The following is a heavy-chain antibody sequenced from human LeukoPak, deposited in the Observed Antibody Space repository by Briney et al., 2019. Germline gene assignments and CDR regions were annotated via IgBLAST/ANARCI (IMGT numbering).Heavy chain of an antibody. CDR2: IIPILGIA. CDR1: GGTFSSYA. D-gene: IGHD3-9*01. CDR3: VRQKREYDILTGSDAFDI. J-gene: IGHJ3*02. Sequence: SVKVSCKASGGTFSSYAISWVRQAPGQGLEWMGRIIPILGIANYAQKFQGRVTITADKSTSTAYMELSSLRSEDTAVYYFVRQKREYDILTGSDAFDIWGQGTMVTVSS. V-gene: IGHV1-69*04.